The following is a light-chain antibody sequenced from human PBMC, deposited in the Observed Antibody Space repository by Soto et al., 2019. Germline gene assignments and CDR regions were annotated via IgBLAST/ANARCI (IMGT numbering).Light chain of an antibody. CDR3: QQYGSSPPT. V-gene: IGKV3-20*01. J-gene: IGKJ1*01. Sequence: ETVLTQSPGTLSLSPGERATLSCRASQSISRYLAWYQQKPGQGPRLLIYGASSRATGTPDRFSGSGSGTDFTLTINRLEPEDFALYYCQQYGSSPPTFGQGTKVDIK. CDR2: GAS. CDR1: QSISRY.